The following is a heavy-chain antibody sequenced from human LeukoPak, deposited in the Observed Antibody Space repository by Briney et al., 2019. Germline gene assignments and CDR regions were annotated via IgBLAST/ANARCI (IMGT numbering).Heavy chain of an antibody. CDR3: AKAPGRGLYSSSPHRADKKRIDP. V-gene: IGHV3-73*01. D-gene: IGHD6-6*01. J-gene: IGHJ5*02. CDR2: IRSRANSYVT. Sequence: GGSLRLSCAASGFTFSGSAMHWVRQASGKGLEWVGRIRSRANSYVTAYAAAVTGRFIISRDDSSNTAYLQMNSLRAEDTAVYYCAKAPGRGLYSSSPHRADKKRIDPWGQGTLVTVSS. CDR1: GFTFSGSA.